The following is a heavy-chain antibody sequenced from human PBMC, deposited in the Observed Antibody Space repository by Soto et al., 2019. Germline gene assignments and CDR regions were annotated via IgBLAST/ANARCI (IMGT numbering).Heavy chain of an antibody. CDR3: ARLPYYGSGSNYYGMDV. Sequence: PGGSLRLSCAASGFTFSSYGMHWVRQAPGKGLEWVAVIWYDGSNKYYADSVKGRFTISRDNSKNTLYLQMNSLRAEDTAVYYCARLPYYGSGSNYYGMDVWAQGTTVTVSS. CDR2: IWYDGSNK. J-gene: IGHJ6*02. V-gene: IGHV3-33*01. CDR1: GFTFSSYG. D-gene: IGHD3-10*01.